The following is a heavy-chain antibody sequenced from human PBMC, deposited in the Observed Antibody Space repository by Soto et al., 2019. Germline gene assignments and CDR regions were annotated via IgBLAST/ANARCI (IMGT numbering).Heavy chain of an antibody. D-gene: IGHD2-8*01. CDR2: IKQDGSEK. J-gene: IGHJ4*02. V-gene: IGHV3-7*01. CDR3: ARVPYCTNGVCYSRGIDY. Sequence: PGVSLRLSCAASGFTFSSYRMSWVRQAPGKGLEWVANIKQDGSEKYYVDSVKGRFTISRDNAKNSLYLQMNSLRAEDTAVYYCARVPYCTNGVCYSRGIDYWGQGT. CDR1: GFTFSSYR.